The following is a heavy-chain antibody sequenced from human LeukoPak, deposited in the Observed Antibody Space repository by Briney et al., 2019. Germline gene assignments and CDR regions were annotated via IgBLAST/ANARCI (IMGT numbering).Heavy chain of an antibody. Sequence: GGSLRLSCAASGFTFSNHYMTWVRQAPGKGLEWVSSISTFSNYIYYADSVKGRFTISRDNAKNSLYLQMNSLRAEDTAVYYCARRYFDYWGQGILVTVSS. CDR1: GFTFSNHY. V-gene: IGHV3-21*04. CDR2: ISTFSNYI. J-gene: IGHJ4*02. CDR3: ARRYFDY.